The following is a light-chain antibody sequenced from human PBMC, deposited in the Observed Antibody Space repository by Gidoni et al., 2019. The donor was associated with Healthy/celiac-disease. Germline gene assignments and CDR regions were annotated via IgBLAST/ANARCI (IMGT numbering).Light chain of an antibody. CDR1: QSIRSY. Sequence: IQMTQSPSSLSASVGDRVTITCRASQSIRSYLNWYQQKPGKDPKLLIYAASSLQSGVPSRFSGSRSGTDFTLTISSLQPEDFATYYCQQSYSTPRYTFGQGTKLEIK. V-gene: IGKV1-39*01. CDR3: QQSYSTPRYT. CDR2: AAS. J-gene: IGKJ2*01.